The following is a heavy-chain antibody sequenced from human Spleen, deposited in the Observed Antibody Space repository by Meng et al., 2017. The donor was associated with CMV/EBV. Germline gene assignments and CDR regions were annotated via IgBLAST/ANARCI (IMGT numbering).Heavy chain of an antibody. CDR1: GFIFGSYA. V-gene: IGHV3-30-3*01. CDR3: AKDIPYGSGSYGGMDV. Sequence: GESLKISCAASGFIFGSYALHWVRQAPGKGLEWVAIISYDGSNEYYADSVKGRFTISRDNAKNSLYLQMNSLRAEDTALYYCAKDIPYGSGSYGGMDVWGQGTTVTVSS. CDR2: ISYDGSNE. D-gene: IGHD3-10*01. J-gene: IGHJ6*02.